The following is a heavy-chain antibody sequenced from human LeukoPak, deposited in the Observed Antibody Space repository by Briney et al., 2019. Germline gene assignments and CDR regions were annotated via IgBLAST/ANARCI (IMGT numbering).Heavy chain of an antibody. J-gene: IGHJ6*03. CDR2: IIPIFGTA. CDR1: GGTFSSYA. D-gene: IGHD1-1*01. V-gene: IGHV1-69*06. Sequence: ASVKVSCKASGGTFSSYAISWVRQAPGQGLEWMGGIIPIFGTANYAQKFQGRVTITADKSTSTAYMELSSLRSEDTAVYYCASRTPSPNWHYYYYMDVWGKGTTVTVSS. CDR3: ASRTPSPNWHYYYYMDV.